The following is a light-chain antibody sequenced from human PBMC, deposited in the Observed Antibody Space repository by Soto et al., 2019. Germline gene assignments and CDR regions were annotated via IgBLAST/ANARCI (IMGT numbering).Light chain of an antibody. CDR1: QAIRSD. CDR3: LQHNSYPYT. J-gene: IGKJ2*01. CDR2: AAS. V-gene: IGKV1-17*01. Sequence: LLTQSPSSLSASVGDRVTITCRASQAIRSDLGWYQQKPGKAPKRLISAASSLQSGVPSRFSGSGSGTEFTLTISSLQPEYLATYYCLQHNSYPYTFGQGTKLEIK.